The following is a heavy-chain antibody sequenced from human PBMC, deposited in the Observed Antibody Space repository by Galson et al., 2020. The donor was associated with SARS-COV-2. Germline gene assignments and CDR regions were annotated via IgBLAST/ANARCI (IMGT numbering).Heavy chain of an antibody. CDR1: GGTLNNYA. CDR3: ARDPMMTFGGVIDHFDS. J-gene: IGHJ4*02. D-gene: IGHD3-16*02. Sequence: SVTVSCKASGGTLNNYALYWVRRAPGQGLAWMGGITPIVGLPNYAQKFQGRVTIIADKSTSTVYLELSSLRSEDTAIYYCARDPMMTFGGVIDHFDSWGQGTLVTFSS. CDR2: ITPIVGLP. V-gene: IGHV1-69*10.